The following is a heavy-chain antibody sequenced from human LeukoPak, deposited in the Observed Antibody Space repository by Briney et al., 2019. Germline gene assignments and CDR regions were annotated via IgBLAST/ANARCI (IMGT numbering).Heavy chain of an antibody. CDR1: GGTFSSHT. D-gene: IGHD6-19*01. Sequence: SVKVSCKASGGTFSSHTISWVRQAPGQGLEWMGRIIPILGIANYAQKFQGRVTITADKSTSTAYMELSSLRSEDTAVYYCASEWDSSGWYEGYWGQGTLVTVSS. V-gene: IGHV1-69*02. J-gene: IGHJ4*02. CDR2: IIPILGIA. CDR3: ASEWDSSGWYEGY.